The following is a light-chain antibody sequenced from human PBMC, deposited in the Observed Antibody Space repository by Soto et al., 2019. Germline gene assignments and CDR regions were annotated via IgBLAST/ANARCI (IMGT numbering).Light chain of an antibody. V-gene: IGLV2-14*01. CDR2: DVS. CDR3: SSYTTSSIYV. J-gene: IGLJ1*01. Sequence: QCVLTQPASVSGSPGESITISCTGTSSDVGAYNYVSWYQQHPGKAPKLMIYDVSNRPSGVSSRFSGSKSGNTASLTFSGLQAEDEADYYCSSYTTSSIYVFGTGTKVTVL. CDR1: SSDVGAYNY.